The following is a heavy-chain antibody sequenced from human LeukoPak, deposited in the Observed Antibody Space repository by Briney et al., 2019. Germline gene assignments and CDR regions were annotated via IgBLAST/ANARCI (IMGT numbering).Heavy chain of an antibody. V-gene: IGHV3-74*01. J-gene: IGHJ4*02. CDR1: GFTFSSYW. D-gene: IGHD3-10*01. CDR3: ARDGGYFDY. Sequence: GGSLRLSCAASGFTFSSYWMHWVRQGPGKGLVWVSRINNDGRSANYADSVKGRFTISRDNAKNTLYLQMNSLRAEDTAVYYCARDGGYFDYWGQGTLVTVSS. CDR2: INNDGRSA.